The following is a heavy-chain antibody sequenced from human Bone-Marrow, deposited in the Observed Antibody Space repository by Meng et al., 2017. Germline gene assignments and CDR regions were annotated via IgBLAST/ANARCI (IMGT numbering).Heavy chain of an antibody. V-gene: IGHV3-66*02. CDR3: ARGPGYYYYGMDV. J-gene: IGHJ6*02. CDR1: GFTFSSYE. CDR2: IYSGGNT. Sequence: GESLKISCAASGFTFSSYEMNWVRQAPGKGLEWVSVIYSGGNTYYADSVKGRFTISRDNSKNTLYLQMNSLRAEDTAVYYCARGPGYYYYGMDVWGQGTTVTVSS.